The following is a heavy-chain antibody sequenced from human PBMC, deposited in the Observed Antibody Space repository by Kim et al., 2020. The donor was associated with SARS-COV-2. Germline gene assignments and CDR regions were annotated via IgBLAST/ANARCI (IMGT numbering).Heavy chain of an antibody. V-gene: IGHV3-74*01. J-gene: IGHJ4*02. CDR3: ARVRGGYSYGIDY. Sequence: GGSLRLSCVASGFALRSNWMHWVRQAPGKGLEWVSRINIDGSSTSYADAVKGRFTISRDNAKNTLYVQINSLRAEDTAVYYCARVRGGYSYGIDYWGQGTPVTVSS. CDR1: GFALRSNW. D-gene: IGHD5-18*01. CDR2: INIDGSST.